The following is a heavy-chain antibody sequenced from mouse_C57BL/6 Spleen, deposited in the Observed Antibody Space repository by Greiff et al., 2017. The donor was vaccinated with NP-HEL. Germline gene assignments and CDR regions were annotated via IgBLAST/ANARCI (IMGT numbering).Heavy chain of an antibody. Sequence: EVQLQQSGPELVKPGASVKISCKASGYTFTDYYMNWVKQSHGKSLEWIGDINPNNGGTSYNQKFKGKATLTVDKSSSTAYMELRSLTSEDSAVYYCARGYYGSILRFAYWGQGTLVTVSA. D-gene: IGHD1-1*01. V-gene: IGHV1-26*01. CDR3: ARGYYGSILRFAY. CDR1: GYTFTDYY. J-gene: IGHJ3*01. CDR2: INPNNGGT.